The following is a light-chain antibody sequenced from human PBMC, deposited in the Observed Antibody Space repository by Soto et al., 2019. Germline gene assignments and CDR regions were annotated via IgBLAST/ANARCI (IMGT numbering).Light chain of an antibody. Sequence: EIVLTQSPATLSLTPGERATLSCRASQSVNNYLAWYQQKPGQAPRLLIYDASSRATDIPARFSGSGSGTDFTLTISSLEPEDFATYYCHQRSNWPLTFGGGTKVEIK. CDR2: DAS. CDR1: QSVNNY. J-gene: IGKJ4*01. V-gene: IGKV3-11*01. CDR3: HQRSNWPLT.